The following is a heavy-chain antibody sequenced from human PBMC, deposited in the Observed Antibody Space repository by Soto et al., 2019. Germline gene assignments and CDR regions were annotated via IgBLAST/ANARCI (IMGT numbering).Heavy chain of an antibody. V-gene: IGHV3-9*01. D-gene: IGHD3-16*01. CDR2: ISWNSGSI. Sequence: EVQLVESGGGLVQPGRSLRLSCAASGFTFDDYAMHWVRQAPGKGLEWVSGISWNSGSIGYADSVKGRFTISRDNAKNSLYLQMNSLRAEDTALYYCAKDIAHDLPRPYVDYWGQGTLVTVSS. CDR3: AKDIAHDLPRPYVDY. J-gene: IGHJ4*02. CDR1: GFTFDDYA.